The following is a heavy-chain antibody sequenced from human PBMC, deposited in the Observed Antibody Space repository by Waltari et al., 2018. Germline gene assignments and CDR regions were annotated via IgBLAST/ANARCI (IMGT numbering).Heavy chain of an antibody. CDR1: GFTFSGYW. CDR2: ISQDGSEK. Sequence: ETHLVESGGGLVQPGGSLRLSCAASGFTFSGYWVTWVRQAPGKGREWVANISQDGSEKYYVDSVKGRFTISRDNAKNSLYLQMNSLKADDTAVYYCARSSSTEFDSGGQGTLVTVSS. J-gene: IGHJ4*02. D-gene: IGHD2-2*01. CDR3: ARSSSTEFDS. V-gene: IGHV3-7*01.